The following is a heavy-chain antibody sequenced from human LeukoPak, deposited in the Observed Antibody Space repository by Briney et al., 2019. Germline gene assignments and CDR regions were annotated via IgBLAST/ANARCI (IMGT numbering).Heavy chain of an antibody. D-gene: IGHD3-10*01. V-gene: IGHV4-30-4*01. CDR1: GGSISSGDYY. Sequence: SETLSLTCTVSGGSISSGDYYWSWIRQLPGKGLEWIGYIYYSGSTYYNPSLKSRVTISVDTSKNQFSLKLSSVTTADTAVYYCARGEGSSYYYGSGSSYNWFGPWGQGTLVTVSS. CDR3: ARGEGSSYYYGSGSSYNWFGP. J-gene: IGHJ5*02. CDR2: IYYSGST.